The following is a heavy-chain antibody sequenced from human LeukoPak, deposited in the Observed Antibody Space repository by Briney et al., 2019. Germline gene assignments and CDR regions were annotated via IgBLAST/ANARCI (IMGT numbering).Heavy chain of an antibody. V-gene: IGHV4-30-2*01. D-gene: IGHD3-10*01. Sequence: SQTLSLTCTVSGGSISSGGYYWSWIRQPPGKGLEWIGYIYHSGSTYYNPSLKSRVTISVDRSKNQFSLKLSSVTAADTAVYYCARDLQPTAVGGDYFDYWGQGTLVTVSS. CDR3: ARDLQPTAVGGDYFDY. J-gene: IGHJ4*02. CDR1: GGSISSGGYY. CDR2: IYHSGST.